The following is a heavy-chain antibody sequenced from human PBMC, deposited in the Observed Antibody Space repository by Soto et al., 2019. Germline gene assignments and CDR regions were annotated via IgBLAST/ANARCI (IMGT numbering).Heavy chain of an antibody. CDR1: GYSFTSYL. CDR2: IYPGDSDT. J-gene: IGHJ4*02. CDR3: AIPYSSSHYREYFFEY. Sequence: TXESLTMSWQGSGYSFTSYLLGWVRPMPGKGLEWMGIIYPGDSDTRYSPSFQGQVTISADNSISTAYLQWSSLKASDTAMYYCAIPYSSSHYREYFFEYWGQGTQVTAAS. V-gene: IGHV5-51*01. D-gene: IGHD6-6*01.